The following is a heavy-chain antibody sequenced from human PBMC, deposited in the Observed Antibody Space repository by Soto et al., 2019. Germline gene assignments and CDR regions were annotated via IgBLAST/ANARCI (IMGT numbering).Heavy chain of an antibody. J-gene: IGHJ4*02. CDR2: ISYTGDST. D-gene: IGHD1-26*01. Sequence: EVQLLESGGGLVQPGGSLRLSCAASGFTFSSYAMSWVRQAPGKGREWVSVISYTGDSTYYADSVQGRFTISRDGSKNTLYRQMSSLRAEDTAVYYCACQWEVLESGLGYWGEGTLVTVSS. V-gene: IGHV3-23*01. CDR3: ACQWEVLESGLGY. CDR1: GFTFSSYA.